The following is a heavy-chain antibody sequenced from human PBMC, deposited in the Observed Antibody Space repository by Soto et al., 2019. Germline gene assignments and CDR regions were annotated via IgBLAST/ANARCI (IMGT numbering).Heavy chain of an antibody. D-gene: IGHD6-19*01. Sequence: EVQLVESGGGLVQPGGSLSLSFAASGFTFSTFSMNWVRQAPGRWLEWISYISAGGRPISYADSVKGRFTISRDNAKNSRDLQMDSLRVEDTAVYYCARDLGWAFDCWGQGTLVTVSS. CDR3: ARDLGWAFDC. J-gene: IGHJ4*02. CDR1: GFTFSTFS. CDR2: ISAGGRPI. V-gene: IGHV3-48*01.